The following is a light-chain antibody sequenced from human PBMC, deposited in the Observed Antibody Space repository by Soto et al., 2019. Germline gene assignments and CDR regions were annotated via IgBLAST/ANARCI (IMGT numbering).Light chain of an antibody. CDR2: HDD. CDR3: AGWDDSLNGYV. Sequence: QSLLAQPPSVSEAPRQRVTISCSGSSSNIGNNPVNWYQQLPGKAPKLLIFHDDVLPSGVSDRFSASKSGTSASLAISGLQSEDEATYYCAGWDDSLNGYVFATGTKVTVL. J-gene: IGLJ1*01. CDR1: SSNIGNNP. V-gene: IGLV1-36*01.